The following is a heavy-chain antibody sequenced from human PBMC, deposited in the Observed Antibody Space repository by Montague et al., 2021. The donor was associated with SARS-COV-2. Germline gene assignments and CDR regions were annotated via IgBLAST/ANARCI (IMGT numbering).Heavy chain of an antibody. Sequence: SLRLSCAASGFILSSYGMHWVRQAPGKGLEWVAHIWYDGSNENYVDSVKGRFTISRDNFKNTLYLQMNSLRAEDTAIYYCARGSVGGYYFDYWGQGTLVTVSS. CDR1: GFILSSYG. CDR3: ARGSVGGYYFDY. J-gene: IGHJ4*02. D-gene: IGHD1-26*01. V-gene: IGHV3-33*01. CDR2: IWYDGSNE.